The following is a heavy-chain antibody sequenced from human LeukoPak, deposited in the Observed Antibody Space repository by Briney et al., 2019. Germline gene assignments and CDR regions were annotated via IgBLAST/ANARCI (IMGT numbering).Heavy chain of an antibody. CDR3: AREYSSSWYLWFDP. CDR2: IWYDGSNK. J-gene: IGHJ5*02. Sequence: GGSLRLSCAASGFTFSSYGMHWVRQDPGKGLEWVAVIWYDGSNKYYADSVEGRFTISRDNSKNTLYLQMNSLRAEDTAVYYCAREYSSSWYLWFDPWGQGTLVTVSS. D-gene: IGHD6-13*01. V-gene: IGHV3-33*01. CDR1: GFTFSSYG.